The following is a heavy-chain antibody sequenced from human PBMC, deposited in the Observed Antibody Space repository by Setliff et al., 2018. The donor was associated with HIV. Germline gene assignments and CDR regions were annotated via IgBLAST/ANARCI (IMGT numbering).Heavy chain of an antibody. V-gene: IGHV3-NL1*01. J-gene: IGHJ4*02. CDR3: AKTPSSGWYSLYLDY. CDR1: GFTFRRFS. D-gene: IGHD6-19*01. Sequence: GSLRLSCAASGFTFRRFSMHWVRQAPGKALEWVSLIQGDGSRTYYADSVKGRFTISRDNSKNTLYLQMNSLRAEDTAVYYCAKTPSSGWYSLYLDYWGQGTLVTVSS. CDR2: IQGDGSRT.